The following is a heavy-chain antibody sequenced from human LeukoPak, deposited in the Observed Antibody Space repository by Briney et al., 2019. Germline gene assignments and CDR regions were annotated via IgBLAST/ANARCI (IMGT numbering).Heavy chain of an antibody. V-gene: IGHV1-69*04. Sequence: SVKVSCKASGSTFSSYVITWVRQAPGQGLEWMGRIIPMLDIQNYAQKFQGRVTITADKSTSTAYMELSSLRSEDTAVYYCARVGDAATTVVTHWYFDLWGRGTLVTVSS. J-gene: IGHJ2*01. CDR3: ARVGDAATTVVTHWYFDL. CDR2: IIPMLDIQ. CDR1: GSTFSSYV. D-gene: IGHD4-23*01.